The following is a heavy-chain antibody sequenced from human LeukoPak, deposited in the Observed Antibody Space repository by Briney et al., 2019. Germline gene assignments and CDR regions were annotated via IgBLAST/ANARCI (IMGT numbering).Heavy chain of an antibody. D-gene: IGHD6-19*01. J-gene: IGHJ4*02. CDR3: ASLNSSGSLDY. V-gene: IGHV4-59*01. Sequence: SETLSLTCTVSGGSISSYYWSWIRQLPGKGLEWIGYIYYSGSTNYNPSLKSRVTISVDTSKNQFSLKLSSVTAADTAVYYCASLNSSGSLDYWGQGTLVTVSS. CDR1: GGSISSYY. CDR2: IYYSGST.